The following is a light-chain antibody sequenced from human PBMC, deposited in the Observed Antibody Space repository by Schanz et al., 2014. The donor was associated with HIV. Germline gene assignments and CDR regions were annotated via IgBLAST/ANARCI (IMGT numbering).Light chain of an antibody. V-gene: IGKV1-39*01. J-gene: IGKJ4*01. CDR3: QQCNSNPLT. Sequence: DIQMTQSPSSLSASVGDRVTITCRASQDISTYLNWYKQKPGKAPKLLIYAASTLQSGVPSRFSGSGSGTEFTLTISSLQPEDFATYYCQQCNSNPLTFGGGTKVEI. CDR2: AAS. CDR1: QDISTY.